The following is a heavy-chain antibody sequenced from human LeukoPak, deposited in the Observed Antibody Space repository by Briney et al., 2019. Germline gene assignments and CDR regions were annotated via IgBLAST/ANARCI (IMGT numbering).Heavy chain of an antibody. CDR3: ARLNLDIVVVPADLNYYYYGMDV. CDR2: IDPSDSYT. J-gene: IGHJ6*04. CDR1: GYHFTTYW. V-gene: IGHV5-10-1*01. Sequence: GGALQISWKGSGYHFTTYWIGWGRQVPGKGLEGMGRIDPSDSYTNYSPSCEGHVTISADKSISTAYLQWSSLKASDTAMYYCARLNLDIVVVPADLNYYYYGMDVWGKGTTVTVSS. D-gene: IGHD2-2*01.